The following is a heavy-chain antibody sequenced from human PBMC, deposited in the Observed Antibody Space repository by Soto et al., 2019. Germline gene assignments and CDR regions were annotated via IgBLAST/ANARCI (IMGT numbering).Heavy chain of an antibody. J-gene: IGHJ3*01. Sequence: ASVKVSCKVSGYTFTELSMHWVRQAPGKGLEWMGGFDPDDGETIYAQKFQGRVTMTADTSTDTAYMELRSLRSEDTALYYCATPVRGRQPRWFRAFDFWGQGSMVTVSS. V-gene: IGHV1-24*01. CDR2: FDPDDGET. D-gene: IGHD3-10*01. CDR1: GYTFTELS. CDR3: ATPVRGRQPRWFRAFDF.